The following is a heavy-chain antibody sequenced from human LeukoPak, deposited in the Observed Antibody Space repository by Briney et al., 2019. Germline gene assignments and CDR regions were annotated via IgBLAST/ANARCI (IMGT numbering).Heavy chain of an antibody. J-gene: IGHJ4*02. CDR3: AISQGRYCSSTSCYNTFDY. CDR2: ISSSSSYI. D-gene: IGHD2-2*01. CDR1: GFTFSSYA. Sequence: PGGSLRLSCAASGFTFSSYAMNWVRQAPGKGLEWVSSISSSSSYIYYADSVKGRFTISRDNAKNPLYLQMNSLRAEDTAVYYCAISQGRYCSSTSCYNTFDYWGQGTLVTVSS. V-gene: IGHV3-21*01.